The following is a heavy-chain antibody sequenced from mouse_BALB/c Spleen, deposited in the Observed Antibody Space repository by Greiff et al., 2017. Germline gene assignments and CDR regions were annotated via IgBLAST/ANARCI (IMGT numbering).Heavy chain of an antibody. D-gene: IGHD2-4*01. CDR3: ARSGLRRGYALDY. Sequence: EVQRVESGGGLVQPGGSLKLSCAASGFTFSSYGMHWVRQAPEKGLEWVAYISSGSSTIYYADTVKGRFTISRDNPKNTLFLQMTSLRSEDTAMYYCARSGLRRGYALDYWGQGTSVTVSS. J-gene: IGHJ4*01. CDR1: GFTFSSYG. CDR2: ISSGSSTI. V-gene: IGHV5-17*02.